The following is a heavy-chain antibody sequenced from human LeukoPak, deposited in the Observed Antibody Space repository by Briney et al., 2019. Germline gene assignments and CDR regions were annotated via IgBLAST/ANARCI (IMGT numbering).Heavy chain of an antibody. V-gene: IGHV3-66*01. CDR1: GFTVSNSY. CDR3: ARGFGLRFLEWVEGVFDY. J-gene: IGHJ4*02. CDR2: IYSGGTT. Sequence: GGSLRLSCAASGFTVSNSYVSWVRQAPGKGLEWVSGIYSGGTTYYRDSVKGRFTISRDNSKNTLYLQMNSLRAEDTAVYYCARGFGLRFLEWVEGVFDYWGQGTLVTVSS. D-gene: IGHD3-3*01.